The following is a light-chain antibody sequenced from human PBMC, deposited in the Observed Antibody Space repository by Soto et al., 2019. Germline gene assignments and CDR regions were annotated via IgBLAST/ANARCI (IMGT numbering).Light chain of an antibody. CDR2: DAS. Sequence: EVDLTRSAAPRSLTAGRSASLSCGASQSVSSYLAWYQQKPGQAPRLLIYDASNRATGIPARFSGSGSGTDSTYVFSLVIPDDSAVHSGRPCSHSMFDQGTKVDIK. CDR3: RPCSHSM. V-gene: IGKV3-11*01. J-gene: IGKJ1*01. CDR1: QSVSSY.